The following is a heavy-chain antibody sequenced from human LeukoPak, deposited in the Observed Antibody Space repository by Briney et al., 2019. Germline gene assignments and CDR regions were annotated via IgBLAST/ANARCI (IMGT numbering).Heavy chain of an antibody. CDR2: IYYSGST. D-gene: IGHD3-22*01. J-gene: IGHJ4*02. Sequence: SETLSLTCTVSGGSISSYYWSWIRQPPGKGLEWIGDIYYSGSTNYNPSLKSRVTISVDTSKNQFSLKLRSVTAADTAVYYCARRSDSSGYYGYYFDYWGQGTLVTVSS. CDR3: ARRSDSSGYYGYYFDY. CDR1: GGSISSYY. V-gene: IGHV4-59*08.